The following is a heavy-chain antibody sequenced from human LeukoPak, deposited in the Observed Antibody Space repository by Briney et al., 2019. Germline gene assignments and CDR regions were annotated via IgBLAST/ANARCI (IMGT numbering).Heavy chain of an antibody. J-gene: IGHJ6*03. Sequence: SETLSLTCTVSGGSISSYYWSWIRQPPGKGLEWIGYIYYSGYTNYNPSLKSRVTISVDTSKNQFSLKLSSVTAADTAVYYCARGSYDFWSGPYYYYYMDVWGKGTTVTVSS. D-gene: IGHD3-3*01. V-gene: IGHV4-59*01. CDR1: GGSISSYY. CDR2: IYYSGYT. CDR3: ARGSYDFWSGPYYYYYMDV.